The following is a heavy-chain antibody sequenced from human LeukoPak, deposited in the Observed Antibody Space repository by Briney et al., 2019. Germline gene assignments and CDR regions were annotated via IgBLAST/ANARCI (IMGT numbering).Heavy chain of an antibody. D-gene: IGHD1-7*01. V-gene: IGHV4-30-2*01. CDR1: GGSISSGGYY. Sequence: SETLSLTCTVSGGSISSGGYYWSWIRQPPGKGLEWIGYIYHSGSTYYNPSLKSRVTISVDRSKNQFSLKLSSVTAADTAVYYCARDRTGTMGFDPWGQGTLVTVSS. CDR2: IYHSGST. CDR3: ARDRTGTMGFDP. J-gene: IGHJ5*02.